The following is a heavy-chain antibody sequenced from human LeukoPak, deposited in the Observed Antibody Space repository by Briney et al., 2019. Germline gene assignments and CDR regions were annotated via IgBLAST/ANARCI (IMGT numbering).Heavy chain of an antibody. V-gene: IGHV3-21*01. CDR2: ISSSSSYI. Sequence: GGSLRLSCAASGFTFSSYAMNWVRQAPGKGLEWVSSISSSSSYIYYADSVKGRFTISRDNAKNSLYLQMNSLRAEDTAVYYCARVESDAFDIWGQGTMVTVSS. CDR1: GFTFSSYA. CDR3: ARVESDAFDI. J-gene: IGHJ3*02.